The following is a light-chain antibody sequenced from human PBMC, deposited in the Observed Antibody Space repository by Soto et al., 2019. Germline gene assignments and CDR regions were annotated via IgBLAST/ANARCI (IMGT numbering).Light chain of an antibody. CDR3: QRHSTWPGT. J-gene: IGKJ2*01. V-gene: IGKV3-11*01. CDR1: QSVNNY. Sequence: EVVLTQSPATLSLSPGERVTLSCRASQSVNNYLAWYQQKPGQAPRLLIYDASNRATHIPARFNGSGSRTDFTLSINTLEPEDLAGYYWQRHSTWPGTFRQGTKLKIK. CDR2: DAS.